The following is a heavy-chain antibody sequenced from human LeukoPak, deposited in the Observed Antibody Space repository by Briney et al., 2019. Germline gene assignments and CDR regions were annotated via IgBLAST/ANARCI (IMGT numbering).Heavy chain of an antibody. CDR2: IKSKTDGGTT. V-gene: IGHV3-15*01. J-gene: IGHJ6*02. Sequence: GGSLRLSCAAPGFTFSNAWMSWVRQAPGQGLEWVGRIKSKTDGGTTDYAAPVKGRFTISRDDSKNTLYLQRNSLKTEDTAVYYCTTDPAWGFLEWLVGGRYVDVWGQGTTVTVSS. CDR3: TTDPAWGFLEWLVGGRYVDV. CDR1: GFTFSNAW. D-gene: IGHD3-3*01.